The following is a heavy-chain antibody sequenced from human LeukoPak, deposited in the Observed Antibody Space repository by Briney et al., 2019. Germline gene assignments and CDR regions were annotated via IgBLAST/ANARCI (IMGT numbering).Heavy chain of an antibody. Sequence: SETLSLTCTVSGGSISSSSYYWGWIRQPPGKGLEWIGSIYYSGSTYYNPSLKSRVTISVDTSKNQFSLKLSSVTAADTAVYYCARGVVGDFWSGYYTWSAFDIWGQGTMVTVSS. CDR1: GGSISSSSYY. CDR3: ARGVVGDFWSGYYTWSAFDI. CDR2: IYYSGST. J-gene: IGHJ3*02. D-gene: IGHD3-3*01. V-gene: IGHV4-39*01.